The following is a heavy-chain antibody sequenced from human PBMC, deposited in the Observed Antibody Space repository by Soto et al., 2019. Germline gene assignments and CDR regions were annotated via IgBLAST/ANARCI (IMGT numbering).Heavy chain of an antibody. CDR3: VRDRPSYGDCFDY. Sequence: PSQTLSLTCAISGDSVSSNSAAWNWIRQSPSRGLEWLGRTYYRSKWYTDYAESVKSRITVSPDTSENQFSLHLNSVTPEDTAVYCCVRDRPSYGDCFDYWGQGTLVTVSS. CDR1: GDSVSSNSAA. J-gene: IGHJ4*02. V-gene: IGHV6-1*01. CDR2: TYYRSKWYT. D-gene: IGHD4-17*01.